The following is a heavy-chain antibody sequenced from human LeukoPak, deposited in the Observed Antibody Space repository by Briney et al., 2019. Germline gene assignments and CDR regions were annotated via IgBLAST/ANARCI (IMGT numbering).Heavy chain of an antibody. V-gene: IGHV1-24*01. Sequence: ASVKVSCKVSGYTLTVLFMHWVRQAPGKGLEWMGGFDPEDGETIYAQKFQGRVTMTEDTSTDTAYMELSSLRSEDTAVYYCAIPVRGNWNYVWGQGTLVTVSS. CDR1: GYTLTVLF. CDR3: AIPVRGNWNYV. D-gene: IGHD1-7*01. CDR2: FDPEDGET. J-gene: IGHJ4*02.